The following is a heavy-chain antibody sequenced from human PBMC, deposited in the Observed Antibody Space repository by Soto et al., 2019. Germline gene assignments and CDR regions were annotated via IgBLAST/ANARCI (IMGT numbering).Heavy chain of an antibody. CDR3: ATKYDVCSGYSHSREDACDI. D-gene: IGHD3-3*01. V-gene: IGHV1-8*01. Sequence: QVQLVQSGAEVKKPGASVKVSCKASGYTFTSYDVNWVRQATGQGPEWMGWMNPNTGSTGYAQKFQGRVAMTRNTSTNTSYMELSRLRSGDTAVYYWATKYDVCSGYSHSREDACDIWGQGTLVIVSS. CDR1: GYTFTSYD. CDR2: MNPNTGST. J-gene: IGHJ3*02.